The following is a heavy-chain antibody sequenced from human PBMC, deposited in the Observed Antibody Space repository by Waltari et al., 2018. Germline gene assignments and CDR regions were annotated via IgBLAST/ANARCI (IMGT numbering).Heavy chain of an antibody. V-gene: IGHV3-21*01. CDR2: ISSSGLYI. CDR1: GLIFSDYN. Sequence: HLVESGGGLVKPGGSLRLSCGASGLIFSDYNMNWVRQAPGKGLGWVSSISSSGLYIYYADSVRGRFIISRDNTGNALYLQMNSLRGEDTAVYYCATSIARGGHFDMWGQGTLVTVSS. CDR3: ATSIARGGHFDM. J-gene: IGHJ4*02. D-gene: IGHD2-21*01.